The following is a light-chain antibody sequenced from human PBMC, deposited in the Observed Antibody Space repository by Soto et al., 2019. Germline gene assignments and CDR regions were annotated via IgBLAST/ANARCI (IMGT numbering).Light chain of an antibody. CDR3: QQRPLWPGT. V-gene: IGKV3-11*01. CDR2: GAS. J-gene: IGKJ1*01. CDR1: QSLSGT. Sequence: IVLTQSPATLSLSPGERATLSCRASQSLSGTLAWFQQKVGQPPRLLIYGASNGATGIPARFSASGSGTDFTLTISSLEPEDFAVYYCQQRPLWPGTFGKGTKVDIK.